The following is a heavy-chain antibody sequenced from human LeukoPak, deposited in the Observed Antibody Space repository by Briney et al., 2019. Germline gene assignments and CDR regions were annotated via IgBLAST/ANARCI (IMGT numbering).Heavy chain of an antibody. D-gene: IGHD3-22*01. V-gene: IGHV3-11*03. CDR2: ISSGNGYT. CDR3: ARTHSPSGYSYFFDY. Sequence: PGGSLRLSCAASGFTFSYHYMSWIRQAPGKGLEWVSHISSGNGYTDYADSVKGRFIISRDNAKNSLYLQMNSLRAEDTAVYYCARTHSPSGYSYFFDYWGQETLVTVSS. J-gene: IGHJ4*02. CDR1: GFTFSYHY.